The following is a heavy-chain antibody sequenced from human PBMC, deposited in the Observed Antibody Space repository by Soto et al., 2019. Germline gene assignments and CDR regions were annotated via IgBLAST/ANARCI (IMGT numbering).Heavy chain of an antibody. J-gene: IGHJ2*01. CDR1: GGSFNAYY. D-gene: IGHD6-19*01. CDR2: VNHSGST. Sequence: QVQLQQWGAGLLKPSETLSLTCAVYGGSFNAYYWSWIRQPPGKELEWIGEVNHSGSTTYNPSLKXRXTXSXXTSKNQFSLKLSSMTAANTAVYYCARQWLVRYFDLWGRGTLVTVSS. V-gene: IGHV4-34*02. CDR3: ARQWLVRYFDL.